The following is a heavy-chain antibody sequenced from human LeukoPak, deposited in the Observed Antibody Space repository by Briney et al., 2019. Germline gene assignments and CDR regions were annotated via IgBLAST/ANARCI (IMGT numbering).Heavy chain of an antibody. Sequence: SETLSLTCTVSGGSIRTYYWSWIRQPPGKGLEWIGCISHSGTTDYNPSLKGRLTISVDTSKNQFSLKLTSVTAADTAMYYCARGLRPRDYYYYGLDVWGPGTTVTVSS. D-gene: IGHD4-17*01. J-gene: IGHJ6*02. CDR2: ISHSGTT. V-gene: IGHV4-59*01. CDR3: ARGLRPRDYYYYGLDV. CDR1: GGSIRTYY.